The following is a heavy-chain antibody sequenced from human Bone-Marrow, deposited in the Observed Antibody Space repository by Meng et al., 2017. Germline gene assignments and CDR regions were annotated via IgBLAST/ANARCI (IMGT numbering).Heavy chain of an antibody. D-gene: IGHD5-12*01. Sequence: ASVKVSCKASGYTFTGYYMHWVRQAPGQGLEWMGWINPNSGGTNYAQKFQGRVTMTRDTSTSTAYMELSRLRSDDTAVYYCARCFSQWMRKTSDFDYWGQGTLVTVSS. CDR2: INPNSGGT. CDR1: GYTFTGYY. V-gene: IGHV1-2*02. CDR3: ARCFSQWMRKTSDFDY. J-gene: IGHJ4*01.